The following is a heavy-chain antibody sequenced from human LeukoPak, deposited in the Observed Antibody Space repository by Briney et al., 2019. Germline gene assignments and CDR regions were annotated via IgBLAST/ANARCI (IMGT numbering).Heavy chain of an antibody. Sequence: ASVKVSCKASGYTFTSYTMNWVRQAPGQGLEWMGIINPSGGSTSYAQKFQGGVTMTRNTSISTAYMELSSLRSEDTAVYYCASMEWFGDQARFDPWGQGTLVTVSS. V-gene: IGHV1-46*01. CDR3: ASMEWFGDQARFDP. CDR1: GYTFTSYT. CDR2: INPSGGST. J-gene: IGHJ5*02. D-gene: IGHD3-10*01.